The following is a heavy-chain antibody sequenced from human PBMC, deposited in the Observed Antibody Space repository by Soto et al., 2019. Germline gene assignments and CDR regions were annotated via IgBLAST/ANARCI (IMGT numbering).Heavy chain of an antibody. J-gene: IGHJ5*01. Sequence: SETLSLTCSVSGDSISTVDYFWAWIRQPPGQALEYIGYIYKRTTTYYNPSFESRVAISLDTSKSQFSLNVTSVTAADTAVYFCARGRYCLTGRCFPNWFDSWGQGTLVTASS. CDR1: GDSISTVDYF. CDR2: IYKRTTT. CDR3: ARGRYCLTGRCFPNWFDS. D-gene: IGHD2-15*01. V-gene: IGHV4-30-4*01.